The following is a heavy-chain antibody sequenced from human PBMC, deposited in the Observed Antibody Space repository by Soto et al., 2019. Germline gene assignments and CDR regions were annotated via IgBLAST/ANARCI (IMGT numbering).Heavy chain of an antibody. CDR2: IYSGGST. V-gene: IGHV3-66*01. Sequence: HPGGSLRLSCAASGFTVSSNYMSWVRQAPGKGLEWVSVIYSGGSTYYADSVKGRFTISRDNSKNTLYLQMNSLRAEDTAVYYCARGPPMITFGGVIAPENDCWGQGTLVTVSS. J-gene: IGHJ4*02. CDR1: GFTVSSNY. D-gene: IGHD3-16*02. CDR3: ARGPPMITFGGVIAPENDC.